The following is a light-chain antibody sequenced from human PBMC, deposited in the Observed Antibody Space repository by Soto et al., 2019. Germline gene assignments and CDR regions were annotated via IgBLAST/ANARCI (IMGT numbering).Light chain of an antibody. Sequence: DIVMTQSPLSLPVTPGEPASISCRSSQSLLHRNGYNYLDWYLQKPGQSPQLLIYLGSNRASGVPDRFSGSGSGTDFTLKISRLEAEDVGVYYCMQALQTPPTFGQGTRLEIK. J-gene: IGKJ5*01. CDR2: LGS. CDR1: QSLLHRNGYNY. V-gene: IGKV2-28*01. CDR3: MQALQTPPT.